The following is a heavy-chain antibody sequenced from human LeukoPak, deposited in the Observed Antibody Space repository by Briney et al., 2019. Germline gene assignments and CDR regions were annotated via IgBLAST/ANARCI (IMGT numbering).Heavy chain of an antibody. CDR1: GGSISSSGYY. V-gene: IGHV4-39*07. Sequence: SETLSLTCTVSGGSISSSGYYWGWIRQPPGKGLEWIGSIYYSGSTYYNPSLKSRVTISVDTSKNQFSLKLSSVTPAYTAVYYCAREAREGHVFDIWGQGTMVTVSS. CDR3: AREAREGHVFDI. CDR2: IYYSGST. D-gene: IGHD5-24*01. J-gene: IGHJ3*02.